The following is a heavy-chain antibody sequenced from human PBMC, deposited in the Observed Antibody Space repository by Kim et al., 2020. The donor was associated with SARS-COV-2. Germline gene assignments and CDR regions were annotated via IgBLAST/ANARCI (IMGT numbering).Heavy chain of an antibody. D-gene: IGHD2-21*02. J-gene: IGHJ5*02. Sequence: QKFQGRVTMTRDTSTSTVYMELSSLRSEDTAVYYCARDRGDVSHVGWFDPWGQGTLVTVSS. CDR3: ARDRGDVSHVGWFDP. V-gene: IGHV1-46*01.